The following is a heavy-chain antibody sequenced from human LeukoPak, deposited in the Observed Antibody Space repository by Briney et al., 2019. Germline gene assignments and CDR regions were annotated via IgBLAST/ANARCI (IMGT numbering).Heavy chain of an antibody. V-gene: IGHV3-74*01. J-gene: IGHJ4*02. CDR2: INSDGSWT. Sequence: GGSLRLSCAASGSYWMHWVRQAPGKGLVWVSHINSDGSWTSYADSVKGRFTISKDNAKNTVYLQMNSLRAEDTAIYYCAKSSYYDSSGYYREYYFDYWGQGTLVTVSS. CDR3: AKSSYYDSSGYYREYYFDY. D-gene: IGHD3-22*01. CDR1: GSYW.